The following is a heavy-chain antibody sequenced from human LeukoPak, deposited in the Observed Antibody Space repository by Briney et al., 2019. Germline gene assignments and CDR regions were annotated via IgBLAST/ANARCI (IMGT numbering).Heavy chain of an antibody. D-gene: IGHD4-23*01. Sequence: SETLSLTCTVSGGSIRSYYWSWIRQPPGKGLGWIGYIYYSGSTNYNPSLKSRVTMSLDTSKNQFSLKLSSVTAADTAVYYCARHTAVGGNVAFDIWGQGTMVTVSS. CDR2: IYYSGST. CDR1: GGSIRSYY. J-gene: IGHJ3*02. V-gene: IGHV4-59*08. CDR3: ARHTAVGGNVAFDI.